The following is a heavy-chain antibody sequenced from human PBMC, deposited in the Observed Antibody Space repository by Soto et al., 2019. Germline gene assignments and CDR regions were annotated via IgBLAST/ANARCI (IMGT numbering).Heavy chain of an antibody. V-gene: IGHV1-18*01. CDR2: ISAYNGNT. CDR3: ATSLSPDNWFDP. CDR1: GYTFTSYG. J-gene: IGHJ5*02. Sequence: GGSVKVSCKASGYTFTSYGISWVRQAPGQGLEWMGWISAYNGNTNYAQKLQGRVTMTTDTSTSTAYMELRSLRSDDTAVYYCATSLSPDNWFDPWGQGTLVTVSS.